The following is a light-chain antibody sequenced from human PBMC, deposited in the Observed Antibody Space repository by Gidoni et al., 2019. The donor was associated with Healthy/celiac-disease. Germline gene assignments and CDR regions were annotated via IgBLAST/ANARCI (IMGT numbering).Light chain of an antibody. Sequence: EIVLTQSPATLSLFPGERATLSCRASQSLGTFLVWYQHKPGQAPRLLIYGASTRSTGVPARFSGAGSGTDFTLTIASLEPEDFAIYYCQQRGRWPLTFGGGTRVEI. V-gene: IGKV3-11*01. CDR2: GAS. CDR3: QQRGRWPLT. J-gene: IGKJ4*01. CDR1: QSLGTF.